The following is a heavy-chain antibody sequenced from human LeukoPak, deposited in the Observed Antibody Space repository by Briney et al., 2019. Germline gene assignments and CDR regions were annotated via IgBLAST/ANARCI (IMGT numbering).Heavy chain of an antibody. CDR2: ISYDGSNK. V-gene: IGHV3-30*18. Sequence: GGSLRLSCAASGFTFSSYGMHWVRQAPGKGLEWVAVISYDGSNKYYADSVKGRFTISRDNSKNTLYPQMNSLRAEDTAVYYCAKDRSNIVATLDYWGQGTLVTVSS. CDR3: AKDRSNIVATLDY. J-gene: IGHJ4*02. D-gene: IGHD5-12*01. CDR1: GFTFSSYG.